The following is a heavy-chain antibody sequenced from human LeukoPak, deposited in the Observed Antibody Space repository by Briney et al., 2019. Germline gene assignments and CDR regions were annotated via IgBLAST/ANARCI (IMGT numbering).Heavy chain of an antibody. V-gene: IGHV3-7*03. CDR3: ARAAGWFDP. CDR1: GFTFSSYW. CDR2: INQDGTEK. Sequence: GGSLRLSCAASGFTFSSYWMSWVRQAPGEGLEWVAKINQDGTEKAYVDSVRGRFTISRDNAKNSVYLQMNSLRAEDTAIYYCARAAGWFDPWGQGTLVTVSS. J-gene: IGHJ5*02.